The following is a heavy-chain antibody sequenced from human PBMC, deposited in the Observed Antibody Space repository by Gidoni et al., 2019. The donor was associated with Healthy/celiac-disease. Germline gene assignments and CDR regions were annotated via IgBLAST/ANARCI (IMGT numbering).Heavy chain of an antibody. CDR3: AKEYSSGWEDAFDI. V-gene: IGHV3-9*01. CDR1: GFTFDDYA. CDR2: ISWNSGSI. D-gene: IGHD6-19*01. Sequence: EVQLVESGGGLVQPGRSLRLSCAASGFTFDDYAMHWVRQAPGKGLEWVSCISWNSGSIGYADSVKGRFTISRDNAKNSLYLQMNSLRAEDTALYYCAKEYSSGWEDAFDIWGQGTMVTVSS. J-gene: IGHJ3*02.